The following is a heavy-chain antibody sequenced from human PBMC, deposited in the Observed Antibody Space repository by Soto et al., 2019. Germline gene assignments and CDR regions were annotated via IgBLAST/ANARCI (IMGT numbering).Heavy chain of an antibody. Sequence: PSQTLSLTCAISGDSVSSNSAAWNWIRQSPSRGLEWLGRTYYRSKWYNDYAVSVKSRITINPDTSKNQFSLQLNSVTPEDTAVYYCARESYYDSSGYYPDYYYYGMDVWGQGTTVTVSS. CDR1: GDSVSSNSAA. CDR3: ARESYYDSSGYYPDYYYYGMDV. D-gene: IGHD3-22*01. J-gene: IGHJ6*02. V-gene: IGHV6-1*01. CDR2: TYYRSKWYN.